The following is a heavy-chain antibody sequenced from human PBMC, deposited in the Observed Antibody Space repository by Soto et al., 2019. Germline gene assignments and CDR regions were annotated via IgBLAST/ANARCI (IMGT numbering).Heavy chain of an antibody. CDR1: GFTFSSHG. J-gene: IGHJ4*02. D-gene: IGHD3-22*01. CDR3: AKDRSSGYYGPSGY. CDR2: ISYDGSNK. Sequence: GGSLRLSCAASGFTFSSHGMHWVRQAPGKGLEWVAVISYDGSNKYYADSAKGRFTISRDNSKNTLYLQMNSLRAEDTAVYYCAKDRSSGYYGPSGYWGQGTLVTVSS. V-gene: IGHV3-30*18.